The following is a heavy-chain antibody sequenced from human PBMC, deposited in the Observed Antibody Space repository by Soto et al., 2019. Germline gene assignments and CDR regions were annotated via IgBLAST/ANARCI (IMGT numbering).Heavy chain of an antibody. V-gene: IGHV3-66*01. CDR2: IYGGGST. D-gene: IGHD2-15*01. CDR3: ARVVTPSYYYYIDV. J-gene: IGHJ6*03. Sequence: EVQLVESGGVLVQPGGSLRLSCAASGFTVSSNYISWVRQAPGKGLEWVSVIYGGGSTYYADSVKGRFTISTDNSKNTLYLQMNSLRAEDTAVYYCARVVTPSYYYYIDVWGKGTTVTVSS. CDR1: GFTVSSNY.